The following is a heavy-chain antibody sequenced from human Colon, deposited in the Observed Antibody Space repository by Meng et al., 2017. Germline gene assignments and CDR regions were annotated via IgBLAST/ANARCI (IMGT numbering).Heavy chain of an antibody. Sequence: QLQLQHSGPGLVKPSQTLPLTCAIAGDSVSSNSAAWNWIRQSPSRGLEWLGRTYYRSKYYNDYALSVKSRITINPDTSKNQFSLQLNSVTPEDTAIYYCARDWGDVRGGFDFWGQGTLVTVSS. CDR2: TYYRSKYYN. V-gene: IGHV6-1*01. CDR1: GDSVSSNSAA. CDR3: ARDWGDVRGGFDF. D-gene: IGHD3-10*02. J-gene: IGHJ4*02.